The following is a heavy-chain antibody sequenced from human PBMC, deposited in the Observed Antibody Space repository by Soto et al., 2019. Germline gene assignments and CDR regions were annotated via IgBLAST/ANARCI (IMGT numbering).Heavy chain of an antibody. Sequence: RSLRLSCAASGFTLDEYGMSWVRQAPGKGLEWVSGINWNGGSTGYGDSVKGRFTISRDNGKNFLYLQMNSLRAEDTALYHCARGKLSSARENAFDIWGQGTMVT. CDR1: GFTLDEYG. D-gene: IGHD1-7*01. CDR2: INWNGGST. V-gene: IGHV3-20*01. J-gene: IGHJ3*02. CDR3: ARGKLSSARENAFDI.